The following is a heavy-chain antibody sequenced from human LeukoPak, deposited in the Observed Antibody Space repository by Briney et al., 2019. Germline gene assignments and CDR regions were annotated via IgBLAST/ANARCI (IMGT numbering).Heavy chain of an antibody. V-gene: IGHV4-59*02. Sequence: PSETLTLTCSVSGASVRSDHWNWIRQSPGKGLEWIAYMHGSGSPNYNPSLASRLTLSVDATEYQLSLKLSSVTAADTAVYFCARDLSINAFDIWGPGTLVTVSS. D-gene: IGHD2/OR15-2a*01. CDR2: MHGSGSP. J-gene: IGHJ3*02. CDR1: GASVRSDH. CDR3: ARDLSINAFDI.